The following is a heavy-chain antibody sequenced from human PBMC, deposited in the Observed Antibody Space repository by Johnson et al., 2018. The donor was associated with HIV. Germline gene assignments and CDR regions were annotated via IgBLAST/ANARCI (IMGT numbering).Heavy chain of an antibody. J-gene: IGHJ3*01. Sequence: QVQLVESGGGVVQPGRSLRLSCAASGFTFSSYAMHWVRQAPGKGLEWVAVISYDGSNKYYADSVKGRFTISRDNSKNTLYLQMNSRRAEDTAVYYCARERPGSGYDWGDAVDLWGQGTMVTVSS. CDR2: ISYDGSNK. V-gene: IGHV3-30*04. D-gene: IGHD5-12*01. CDR1: GFTFSSYA. CDR3: ARERPGSGYDWGDAVDL.